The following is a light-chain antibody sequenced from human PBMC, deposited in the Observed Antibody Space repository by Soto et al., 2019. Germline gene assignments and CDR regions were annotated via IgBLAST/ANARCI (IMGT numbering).Light chain of an antibody. CDR2: GAS. J-gene: IGKJ2*01. V-gene: IGKV3-15*01. CDR3: QSYNDWPFT. Sequence: EIVMTQSPATLSVSPGERVTLSCRANESLSTYLAWYQQKPGQAPRHLIYGASTKATGIPARFSGSGSATDFTLTISSLQSEDFAVYYCQSYNDWPFTFGQGTKLEI. CDR1: ESLSTY.